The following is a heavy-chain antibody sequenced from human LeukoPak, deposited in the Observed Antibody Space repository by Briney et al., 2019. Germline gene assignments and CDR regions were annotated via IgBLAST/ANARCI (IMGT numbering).Heavy chain of an antibody. CDR1: GYTFTGYY. Sequence: ASVKVSSKASGYTFTGYYTHWVRQAPGQGLEWMGRINPNSGGTNFAQNFQGRVAMTRDTSISTAYMELSRLRSDDTAVYYCAREGSSWSIDYWGQGTLVTVSS. CDR3: AREGSSWSIDY. D-gene: IGHD6-13*01. V-gene: IGHV1-2*06. J-gene: IGHJ4*02. CDR2: INPNSGGT.